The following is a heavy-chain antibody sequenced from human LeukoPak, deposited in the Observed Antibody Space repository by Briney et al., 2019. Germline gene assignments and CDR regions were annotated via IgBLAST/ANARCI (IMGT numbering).Heavy chain of an antibody. D-gene: IGHD2-21*02. V-gene: IGHV4-4*07. J-gene: IGHJ3*02. CDR3: ARRGMMTAEAFDI. CDR2: IWTSGST. CDR1: GGSISSYY. Sequence: SETQSFTCTVSGGSISSYYWSWIRQPGGKGLEWIGRIWTSGSTNYNPSLKSRVTISVDTSKNQFSLKLSSVTAADTAVYYCARRGMMTAEAFDIWGQGTMVTVSS.